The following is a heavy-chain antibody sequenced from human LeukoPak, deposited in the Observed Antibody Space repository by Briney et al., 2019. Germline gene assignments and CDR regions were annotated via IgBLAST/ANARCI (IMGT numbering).Heavy chain of an antibody. J-gene: IGHJ4*02. Sequence: PWETLSLTCAVSGGSISSGGYSWSWIRQPPGKGLEWIGYIYYSGSTYYNPSLKSRVTISVDTSKNQFSLKLSSVTAADTAVYYCARQGMVYATGFDYWGQGTLVTVSS. D-gene: IGHD2-8*01. CDR1: GGSISSGGYS. CDR3: ARQGMVYATGFDY. CDR2: IYYSGST. V-gene: IGHV4-30-4*07.